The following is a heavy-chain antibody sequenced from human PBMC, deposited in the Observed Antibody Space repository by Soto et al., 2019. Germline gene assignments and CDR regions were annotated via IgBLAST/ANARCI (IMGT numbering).Heavy chain of an antibody. CDR1: GGSISSSSYY. Sequence: QLQLQESGPGLVKPSETLSLTCTVSGGSISSSSYYWGWIRQPPGKGLEWIGSIYYSGSTYYNPYLKSRVNISVETFKNQFSLKLSSVTAADTAVYYCASYSSSGWYTWREYFQHWGQGTLVTVSS. J-gene: IGHJ1*01. D-gene: IGHD6-19*01. V-gene: IGHV4-39*01. CDR3: ASYSSSGWYTWREYFQH. CDR2: IYYSGST.